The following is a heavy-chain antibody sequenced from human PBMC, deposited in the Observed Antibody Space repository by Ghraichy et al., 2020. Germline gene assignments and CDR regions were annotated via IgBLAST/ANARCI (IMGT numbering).Heavy chain of an antibody. Sequence: LSLTCAASGFTFSSYAMHWVRQAPGKGLEWVAVISYDRSNKYYADSVKGRFTISRDNSKNTLYLQMNSLRAEDTAVYYCARGPDAYYYDSSGYYPDYWGQGTLVTVSS. CDR3: ARGPDAYYYDSSGYYPDY. J-gene: IGHJ4*02. CDR2: ISYDRSNK. V-gene: IGHV3-30*04. D-gene: IGHD3-22*01. CDR1: GFTFSSYA.